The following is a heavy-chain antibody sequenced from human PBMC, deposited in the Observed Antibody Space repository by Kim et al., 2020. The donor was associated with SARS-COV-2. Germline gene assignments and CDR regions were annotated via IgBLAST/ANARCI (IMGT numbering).Heavy chain of an antibody. CDR1: GFTFSSYA. D-gene: IGHD3-10*01. CDR2: ISGSGGST. CDR3: AKTAYYYGSGSYPRYGMGG. V-gene: IGHV3-23*01. J-gene: IGHJ6*03. Sequence: GGSLRLSCAASGFTFSSYAMSWVRQAPGKGLEWVSAISGSGGSTYYADSVKGRFTISRDNSKNTLYLQMNSLRAEDTAVYYCAKTAYYYGSGSYPRYGMGGWGKGTTVTVAS.